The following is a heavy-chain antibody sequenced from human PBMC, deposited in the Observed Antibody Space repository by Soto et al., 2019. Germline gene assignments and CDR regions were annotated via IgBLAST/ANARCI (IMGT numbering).Heavy chain of an antibody. CDR2: IYSGGST. D-gene: IGHD5-18*01. CDR3: ARGMWIQDDYGMDV. J-gene: IGHJ6*02. CDR1: GFTVSSNY. V-gene: IGHV3-53*02. Sequence: EVQLVETGGGLIQPGGSLRLSCAASGFTVSSNYMSWVRQAPGKGLEWVSVIYSGGSTYYADSVTGRFTISRDNSKNTLYLQMNSLRAEDTAVYYCARGMWIQDDYGMDVWGQGTTVTVSS.